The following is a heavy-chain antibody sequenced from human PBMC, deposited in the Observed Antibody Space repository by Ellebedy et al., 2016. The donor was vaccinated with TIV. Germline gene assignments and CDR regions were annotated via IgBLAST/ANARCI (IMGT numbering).Heavy chain of an antibody. J-gene: IGHJ6*02. Sequence: AASVKVSCKASGYTFTNKHYIHWVRQASGQGLEWMGIIHPGEGSTDYAQKFQGRVTMTRDTSTSTVYMELSSLRSEDTAVYYCARTSDCSGGSCNDYYYGMDVWGHGTTVTVPS. CDR2: IHPGEGST. D-gene: IGHD2-15*01. V-gene: IGHV1-46*01. CDR1: GYTFTNKHY. CDR3: ARTSDCSGGSCNDYYYGMDV.